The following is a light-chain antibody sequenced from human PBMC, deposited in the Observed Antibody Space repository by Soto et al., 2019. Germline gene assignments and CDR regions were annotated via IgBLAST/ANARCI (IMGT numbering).Light chain of an antibody. CDR2: GAS. CDR3: QQYNNWPPT. V-gene: IGKV3-15*01. J-gene: IGKJ5*01. Sequence: EIVMTQSPATLSVSPGERATLSCRASQSVSRNLAWYQQKPGQAPRLLIYGASTRATGIPARFSGSGSGTESTLTISSLQSEDFAVYYCQQYNNWPPTFGQGTRLEIK. CDR1: QSVSRN.